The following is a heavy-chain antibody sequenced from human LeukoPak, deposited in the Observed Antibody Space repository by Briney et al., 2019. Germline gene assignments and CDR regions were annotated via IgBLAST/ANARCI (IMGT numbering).Heavy chain of an antibody. V-gene: IGHV4-34*01. CDR3: ATLRYSGSYGIDY. J-gene: IGHJ4*02. CDR1: SGSFNNYD. D-gene: IGHD1-26*01. Sequence: SETLSLTCAVYSGSFNNYDWSWIRQSPGRGLEWIGEINHSGSTNYNPSLKSRVTISVDTSKIHFSLQMRSVTAADTAVYYCATLRYSGSYGIDYWGQGTLVTVSS. CDR2: INHSGST.